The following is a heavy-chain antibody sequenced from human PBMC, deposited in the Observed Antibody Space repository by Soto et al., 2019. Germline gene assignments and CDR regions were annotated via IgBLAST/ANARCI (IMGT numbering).Heavy chain of an antibody. CDR1: GFSFRSYW. J-gene: IGHJ4*02. CDR3: ARVVTHYNGSYRTIDY. V-gene: IGHV3-74*01. D-gene: IGHD1-26*01. Sequence: EVQLVESGGGLVQPGGSLRLSCAASGFSFRSYWMHWVRQAPGKGLVWVSRINSDGSSSTYADSVKGRFTISRDNAMNTLYLQMNSLRAEDTAVYYCARVVTHYNGSYRTIDYWGQGTLVTVSS. CDR2: INSDGSSS.